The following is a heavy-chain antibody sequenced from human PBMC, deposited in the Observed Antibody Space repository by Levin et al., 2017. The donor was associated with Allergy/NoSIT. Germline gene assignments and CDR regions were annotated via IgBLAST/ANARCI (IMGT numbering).Heavy chain of an antibody. V-gene: IGHV3-30*04. J-gene: IGHJ4*02. D-gene: IGHD3-22*01. Sequence: SCAASGFTFSSYAMHWVRQAPGKGLEWVAVISYDGSNKYYADSVKGRFTISRDNSKNTLYLQMNSLRAEDTAVYYCARDLSLYYYDSSGSLGYWGQGTLVTVSS. CDR3: ARDLSLYYYDSSGSLGY. CDR2: ISYDGSNK. CDR1: GFTFSSYA.